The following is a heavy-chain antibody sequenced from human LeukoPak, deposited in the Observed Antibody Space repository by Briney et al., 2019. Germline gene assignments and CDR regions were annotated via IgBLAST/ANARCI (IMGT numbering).Heavy chain of an antibody. V-gene: IGHV3-23*01. D-gene: IGHD6-19*01. Sequence: GGSLRLSCAASGFTFSSYAMSWVRQAPGKGLEWVSAISGSGGSTYYADPVKGRFTISRDNSKNTLYLQMNSLRAEDTAVYYCAKDRVKQWLGYFDYWGQGTLVTVSS. J-gene: IGHJ4*02. CDR2: ISGSGGST. CDR1: GFTFSSYA. CDR3: AKDRVKQWLGYFDY.